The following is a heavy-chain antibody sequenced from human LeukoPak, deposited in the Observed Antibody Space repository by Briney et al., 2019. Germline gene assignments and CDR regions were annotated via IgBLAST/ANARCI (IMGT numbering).Heavy chain of an antibody. CDR1: GYTFTSYY. J-gene: IGHJ5*02. CDR2: INPSSGTT. Sequence: EASVKVSCKASGYTFTSYYIHWVRQAPGQGLEWMGIINPSSGTTTYAQKFQGRITMTRDTSTTTVYMELSSLRSEDTTVYYCARAREGWFDPWGQGTLVTVSS. V-gene: IGHV1-46*01. CDR3: ARAREGWFDP. D-gene: IGHD3-10*01.